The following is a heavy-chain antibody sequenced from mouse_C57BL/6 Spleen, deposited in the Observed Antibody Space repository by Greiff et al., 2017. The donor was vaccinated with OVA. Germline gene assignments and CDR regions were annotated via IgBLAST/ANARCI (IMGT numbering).Heavy chain of an antibody. V-gene: IGHV2-4*01. CDR2: IWSGGST. J-gene: IGHJ1*03. Sequence: VKLVESGPGLVQPSQSLSITCTVSGFSLTSYGVHWVRQPPGKGLEWLGVIWSGGSTDYNAAFISRLSISKDNSKSQVFFKMNSLQADDTAIYYCAKTGNYFYWYFDVWGTGTTVTVSS. CDR3: AKTGNYFYWYFDV. D-gene: IGHD2-1*01. CDR1: GFSLTSYG.